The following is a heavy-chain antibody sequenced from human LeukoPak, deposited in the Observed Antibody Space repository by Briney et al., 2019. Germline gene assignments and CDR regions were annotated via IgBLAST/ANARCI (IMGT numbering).Heavy chain of an antibody. V-gene: IGHV1-8*01. CDR3: ARARSFRGPKVGYNWFDP. CDR1: GYTFANYD. D-gene: IGHD3-10*01. CDR2: MNPNSGNT. J-gene: IGHJ5*02. Sequence: GASVKVSCKASGYTFANYDINWVRQATGQGLEWMGWMNPNSGNTGYAQKFQGRVTMTRNTSISTAYMELSSLRSEDTAVYYCARARSFRGPKVGYNWFDPWGQGTLVTVSS.